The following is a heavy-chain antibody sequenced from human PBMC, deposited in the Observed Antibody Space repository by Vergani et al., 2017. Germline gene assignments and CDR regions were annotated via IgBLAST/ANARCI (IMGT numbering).Heavy chain of an antibody. D-gene: IGHD3-10*01. Sequence: QVTLKESGPVLVKPTETLTLTCTVSGFSLSNARMGVSWIRQPPGKALEWLAHIFSNDENSYSTSLKSRLTISKDTSKSQVVLTMTNMDPVDTATYYCARMVTMVRGVSYYGMDVWGQGTTVTVSS. CDR3: ARMVTMVRGVSYYGMDV. CDR1: GFSLSNARMG. J-gene: IGHJ6*02. CDR2: IFSNDEN. V-gene: IGHV2-26*01.